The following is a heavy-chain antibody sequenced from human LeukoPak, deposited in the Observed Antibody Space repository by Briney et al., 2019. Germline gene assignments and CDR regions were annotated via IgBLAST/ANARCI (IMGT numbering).Heavy chain of an antibody. V-gene: IGHV1-2*02. D-gene: IGHD2-15*01. CDR3: ARDQIVVVVAGDCCGLDV. CDR1: GYTFTGYY. Sequence: ASVKVSCKASGYTFTGYYMHWVRQAPGQGLEWMGWINPNSGGTNYAQKFQGRVTMTRDTSISTAYMELSRLRSDDTAVYYCARDQIVVVVAGDCCGLDVLGQRTMVTVSS. J-gene: IGHJ6*02. CDR2: INPNSGGT.